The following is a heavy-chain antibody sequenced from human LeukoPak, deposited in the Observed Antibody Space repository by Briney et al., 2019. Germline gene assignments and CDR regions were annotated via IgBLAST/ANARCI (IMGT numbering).Heavy chain of an antibody. Sequence: PGASPRLSCAASGFTFSSYVMSWVRQAPGKGLEWVSTISGSDGKTYYADSVKGRFTISRDNSKNTLYLQMNSLRAEDTAVYYCAKGYYDSSGYYFWFFDYWGQGALVTVSS. J-gene: IGHJ4*02. V-gene: IGHV3-23*01. CDR2: ISGSDGKT. D-gene: IGHD3-22*01. CDR1: GFTFSSYV. CDR3: AKGYYDSSGYYFWFFDY.